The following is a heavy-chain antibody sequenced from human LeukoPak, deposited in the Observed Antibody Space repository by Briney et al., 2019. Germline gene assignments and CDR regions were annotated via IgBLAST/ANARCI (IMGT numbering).Heavy chain of an antibody. CDR1: GYSFTTYW. J-gene: IGHJ3*02. CDR3: ARGGNSLINAFDI. D-gene: IGHD4-23*01. CDR2: IYPGDSES. Sequence: GESLKISCKGSGYSFTTYWIGWVRQMPGKGLEWMGIIYPGDSESRYSPSFQGQVTISADKSISAAYLQWSSLKASDTAVYYCARGGNSLINAFDIWGQGTMVTVSS. V-gene: IGHV5-51*01.